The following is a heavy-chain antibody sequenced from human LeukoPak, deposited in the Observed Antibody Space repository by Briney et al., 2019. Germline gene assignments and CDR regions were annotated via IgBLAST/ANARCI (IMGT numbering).Heavy chain of an antibody. Sequence: GGSLRLSCAASGFTFDDYGMSWVRQAPGKGLEWVSGIYENGGTTYYADSVKGRFSISRDNSKNTLYLQMDSLRGEDTAVYYCAKDFRIGYSAHFDYWGQGALVTVSS. CDR3: AKDFRIGYSAHFDY. V-gene: IGHV3-20*04. D-gene: IGHD2-21*01. CDR1: GFTFDDYG. CDR2: IYENGGTT. J-gene: IGHJ4*02.